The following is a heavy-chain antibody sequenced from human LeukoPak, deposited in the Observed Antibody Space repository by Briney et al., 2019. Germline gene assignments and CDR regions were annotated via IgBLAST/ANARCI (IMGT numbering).Heavy chain of an antibody. J-gene: IGHJ6*02. CDR3: ARDSNAYSSGSYYGMDV. Sequence: GGSLRLSCAASGFTFSTFGMHWVRQAPGKGLGWVAVMPYAGTNKYYADSVNGRFTISRDNSKNTLYLQMNSLRAEDTAVYYCARDSNAYSSGSYYGMDVCGQGPTVTVSS. CDR1: GFTFSTFG. CDR2: MPYAGTNK. V-gene: IGHV3-30*03. D-gene: IGHD3-10*01.